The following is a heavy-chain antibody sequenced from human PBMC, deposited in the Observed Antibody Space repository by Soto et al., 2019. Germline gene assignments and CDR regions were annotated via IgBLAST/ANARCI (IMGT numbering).Heavy chain of an antibody. V-gene: IGHV3-48*03. Sequence: EVQLVESGGGLVQPGGSLRLSCAASGFTFSSYEINWVRQAPGKGLEWVSYISSTGSTIYYSYSVKGRFTISRDNAKKSLYLQMNSLRAEDTAVYYCAKRRGEGFFDYWGQGTLVTVSS. J-gene: IGHJ4*02. CDR1: GFTFSSYE. CDR3: AKRRGEGFFDY. D-gene: IGHD3-16*01. CDR2: ISSTGSTI.